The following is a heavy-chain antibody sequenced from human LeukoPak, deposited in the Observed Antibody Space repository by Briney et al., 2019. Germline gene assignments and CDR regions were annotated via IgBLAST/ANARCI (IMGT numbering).Heavy chain of an antibody. CDR2: IYYSGST. Sequence: SEALSLTCTVSGGSISSGDYYWSWIRQPPGRGLEWIGYIYYSGSTNYNPSLKSRVTISVDTSKNQFSLKLSSVTAADTAVYYCARDFEGLVHDYWGQGTLVTVS. CDR3: ARDFEGLVHDY. V-gene: IGHV4-61*08. D-gene: IGHD6-19*01. J-gene: IGHJ4*02. CDR1: GGSISSGDYY.